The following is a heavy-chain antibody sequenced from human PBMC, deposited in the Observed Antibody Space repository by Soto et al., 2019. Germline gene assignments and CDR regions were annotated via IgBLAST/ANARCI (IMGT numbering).Heavy chain of an antibody. V-gene: IGHV4-61*08. CDR1: GGSVSSGGYY. CDR2: IYYSGST. CDR3: AREHYGYGMDV. Sequence: QVQLQESGPGLVKPSETLSLTCTVSGGSVSSGGYYCSWIRQPPGKGLEWIGYIYYSGSTNYNPSLKSRVTISVDTSKNQFPLKLSSVTAADTAVYYCAREHYGYGMDVWGQGTTVTVSS. D-gene: IGHD3-10*01. J-gene: IGHJ6*02.